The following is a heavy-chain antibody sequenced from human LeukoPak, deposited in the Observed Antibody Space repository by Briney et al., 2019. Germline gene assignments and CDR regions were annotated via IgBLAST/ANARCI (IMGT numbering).Heavy chain of an antibody. J-gene: IGHJ3*02. CDR3: ARDLTLTYCGGDCYENAFDI. D-gene: IGHD2-21*02. CDR1: GYTFTGYY. Sequence: ASVKVSCKASGYTFTGYYIHWVRQAPGQGLEWMGWINPNSGGTNNAQKFQGRITMTRDTSIITAYMELSRLRSDDTAVYYCARDLTLTYCGGDCYENAFDIWGQGTMVTVSS. CDR2: INPNSGGT. V-gene: IGHV1-2*02.